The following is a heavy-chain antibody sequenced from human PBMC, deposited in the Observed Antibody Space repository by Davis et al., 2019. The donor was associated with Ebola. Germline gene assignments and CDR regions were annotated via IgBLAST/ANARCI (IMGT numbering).Heavy chain of an antibody. CDR1: GYTFTSYD. J-gene: IGHJ5*02. CDR2: MNPNSGNT. Sequence: ASVKVSCKASGYTFTSYDINWVRQATGQGLEWMGWMNPNSGNTGYAQKFQGRVTMTRNTSISTAYMALSSLRSEDTAAYYCARGRTVTGTRGLSWFDPWGQGALVTVSS. D-gene: IGHD6-19*01. CDR3: ARGRTVTGTRGLSWFDP. V-gene: IGHV1-8*01.